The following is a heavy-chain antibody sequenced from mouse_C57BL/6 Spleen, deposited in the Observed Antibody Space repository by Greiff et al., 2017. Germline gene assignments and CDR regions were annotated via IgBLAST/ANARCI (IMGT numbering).Heavy chain of an antibody. V-gene: IGHV1-50*01. CDR2: IDPSDSYT. J-gene: IGHJ4*01. CDR3: ARSGYYGSLYYAMDY. D-gene: IGHD2-2*01. Sequence: QVQLQQPGAELVKPGASVKLSCKASGYTFTSYWMQWVKQRPGQGLEWIGEIDPSDSYTNYNQQFKGKATLTVDTSSSTAYMQLSSLTSEDSAVYYCARSGYYGSLYYAMDYWGQGTSVTVSS. CDR1: GYTFTSYW.